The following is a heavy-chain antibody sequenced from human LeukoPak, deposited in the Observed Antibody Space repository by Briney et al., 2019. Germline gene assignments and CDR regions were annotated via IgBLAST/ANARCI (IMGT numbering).Heavy chain of an antibody. CDR2: FNHNSGGT. CDR3: ASLSDSGSYFAVDY. CDR1: GYTFTGYY. D-gene: IGHD1-26*01. Sequence: ASVKVSCKASGYTFTGYYMHWVRQAPGQGLEWMGAFNHNSGGTNYAQKFQGRVTMTRDTSISTAYMELSRLRSDDTAVYYCASLSDSGSYFAVDYWGQGTLVTVSS. V-gene: IGHV1-2*02. J-gene: IGHJ4*02.